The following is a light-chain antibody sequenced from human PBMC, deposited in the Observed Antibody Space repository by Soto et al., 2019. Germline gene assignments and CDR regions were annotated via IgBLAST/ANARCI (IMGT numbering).Light chain of an antibody. V-gene: IGKV1-5*03. J-gene: IGKJ1*01. Sequence: DIQMTKSPTSHSACVRDRVTITVRASQSISSWLAWYQQKPGKAPKLLISKASSLESGVPSRFSGSGFGTEFTLTITGLQPEDVATYYCQNYNNAPWTFGQGTKVDIK. CDR1: QSISSW. CDR3: QNYNNAPWT. CDR2: KAS.